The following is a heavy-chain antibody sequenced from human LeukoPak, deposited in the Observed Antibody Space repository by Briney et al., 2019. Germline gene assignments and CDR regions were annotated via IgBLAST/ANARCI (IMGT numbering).Heavy chain of an antibody. Sequence: ASVTVSCKASGYTFTDYFIHWVRQAPGQGLEWMGWIGPKRGDTSYLQRFQGRVTVTRDTSISTAYMELSRLRSDDTAVYYCGINRLGKALDMWGQGTMVTASS. CDR3: GINRLGKALDM. J-gene: IGHJ3*02. CDR2: IGPKRGDT. V-gene: IGHV1-2*02. D-gene: IGHD7-27*01. CDR1: GYTFTDYF.